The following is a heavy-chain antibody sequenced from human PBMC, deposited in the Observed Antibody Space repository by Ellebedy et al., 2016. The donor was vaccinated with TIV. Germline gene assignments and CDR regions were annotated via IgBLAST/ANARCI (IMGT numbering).Heavy chain of an antibody. CDR2: INPNGGST. D-gene: IGHD6-13*01. J-gene: IGHJ4*02. V-gene: IGHV1-46*01. Sequence: AASVKVSCKASGYTFTNYYMYWARQAPGQGLEWMGIINPNGGSTSYAQKFQGRVTMTRDPSTSTVYMELSSLRSEDTAVYYCARDLDDSSSWYGIDYWGQGTLVTVSS. CDR3: ARDLDDSSSWYGIDY. CDR1: GYTFTNYY.